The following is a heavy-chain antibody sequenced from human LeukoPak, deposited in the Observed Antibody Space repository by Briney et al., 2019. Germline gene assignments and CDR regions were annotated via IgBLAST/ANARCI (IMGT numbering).Heavy chain of an antibody. J-gene: IGHJ3*02. Sequence: GASVKVSCKASGYTFTNFYLHWVQQAPGQGLEWMGIINPTTGSTTYAQKFQGRVTMTRDMSTSTVYMELSSLRSEDTAVYFCARDLNPQSIGMRAFDIWGQGTMVTASS. V-gene: IGHV1-46*01. CDR1: GYTFTNFY. D-gene: IGHD1-14*01. CDR3: ARDLNPQSIGMRAFDI. CDR2: INPTTGST.